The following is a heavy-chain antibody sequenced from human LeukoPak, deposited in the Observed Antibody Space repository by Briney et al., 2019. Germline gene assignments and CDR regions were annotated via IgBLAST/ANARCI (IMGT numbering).Heavy chain of an antibody. V-gene: IGHV4-39*01. Sequence: PSETLSLTRSVSGGSISSSSHYWGWIRQPPGKGLEWIGSIYYSGSTYYNPSLKSRVTISVDTSKNQFSLRLSSVTAADTAVYYCARQKGGSSWSDYWGQGTLVTVSS. J-gene: IGHJ4*02. CDR3: ARQKGGSSWSDY. CDR2: IYYSGST. D-gene: IGHD6-13*01. CDR1: GGSISSSSHY.